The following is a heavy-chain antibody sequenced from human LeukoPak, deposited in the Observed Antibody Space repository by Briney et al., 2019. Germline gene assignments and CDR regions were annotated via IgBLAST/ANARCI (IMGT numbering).Heavy chain of an antibody. CDR3: AKSLSSWQTGGATDFDY. V-gene: IGHV3-33*06. CDR1: GFTFISYG. D-gene: IGHD6-13*01. Sequence: GGSLRLSCAASGFTFISYGMHWVRQAPGKGLEWVAVISYDGSNKYYAASVKGRFTISRDNSKNTLYLQMNSLRAEDTAVYYCAKSLSSWQTGGATDFDYWGQGTLVTVSS. CDR2: ISYDGSNK. J-gene: IGHJ4*02.